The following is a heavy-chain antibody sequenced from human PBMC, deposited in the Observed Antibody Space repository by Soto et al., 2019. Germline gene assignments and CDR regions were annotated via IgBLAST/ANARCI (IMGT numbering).Heavy chain of an antibody. V-gene: IGHV4-30-2*01. CDR2: IFPSGTT. CDR1: GGSLSGATYS. J-gene: IGHJ6*04. Sequence: PSETLSLTCGVSGGSLSGATYSWNWIRQPPGKGLEWIGYIFPSGTTYYNPSLKSRVTISIDVSKNQFSLSLRSLTAADTAVYYCARARKGSGSDYYYHYGMDVWGKGTTVTVSS. D-gene: IGHD3-3*01. CDR3: ARARKGSGSDYYYHYGMDV.